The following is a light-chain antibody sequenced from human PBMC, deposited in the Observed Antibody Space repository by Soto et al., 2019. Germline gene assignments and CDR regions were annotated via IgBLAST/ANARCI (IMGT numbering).Light chain of an antibody. Sequence: DIQMTQSPTSLSASVGDRVTITCRASQDIRNFVAWYQQKPGKAPKLLIYAASTLQSGVPSRFSDSGSGTDITLTINSLQREDVATYSCQKYSSGPVFGPGPKVEIK. CDR2: AAS. V-gene: IGKV1-27*01. CDR3: QKYSSGPV. CDR1: QDIRNF. J-gene: IGKJ3*01.